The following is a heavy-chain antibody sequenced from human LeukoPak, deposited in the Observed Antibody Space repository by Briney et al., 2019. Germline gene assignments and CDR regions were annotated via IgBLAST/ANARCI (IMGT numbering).Heavy chain of an antibody. D-gene: IGHD3-22*01. CDR3: ARDFAYYYDSSGFEGDAFDI. CDR1: GFTFSSYS. J-gene: IGHJ3*02. Sequence: GGSLRLSCAASGFTFSSYSMNWVRHAPGKGLEWVSSLSSSSSYIYYADSVKGRFTISRDNAKNSLYLQMNSLRAEDTAVYYCARDFAYYYDSSGFEGDAFDIWGQGTMVSVSS. CDR2: LSSSSSYI. V-gene: IGHV3-21*01.